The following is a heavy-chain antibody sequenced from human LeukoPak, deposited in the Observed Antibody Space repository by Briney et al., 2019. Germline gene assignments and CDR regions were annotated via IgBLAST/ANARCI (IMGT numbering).Heavy chain of an antibody. CDR1: GFTFRNYW. Sequence: GGSLRLSCAASGFTFRNYWMSWVRQAPGKGLEWVANINQNGGAKNYIDSVKGRFAISRDNTENSLSLQMNSLRAEDTAIYYCATSAAAPGNFWGQGSLVTVSS. J-gene: IGHJ4*02. CDR2: INQNGGAK. V-gene: IGHV3-7*03. D-gene: IGHD6-13*01. CDR3: ATSAAAPGNF.